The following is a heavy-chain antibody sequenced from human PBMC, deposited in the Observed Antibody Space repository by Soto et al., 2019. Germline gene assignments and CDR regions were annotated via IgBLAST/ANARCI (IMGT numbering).Heavy chain of an antibody. D-gene: IGHD6-19*01. CDR2: IFYSGSTTY. CDR1: GGSISGHY. V-gene: IGHV4-59*11. J-gene: IGHJ4*02. CDR3: ERAGSSGWSTDY. Sequence: PSETLSLTCTVSGGSISGHYWIWIRQPPGEGMEWIGYIFYSGSTTYNNNPSLKSRVSISVDTSKNQFYLRLSSVTAADTAVYYPERAGSSGWSTDYWGQGTLVTVSS.